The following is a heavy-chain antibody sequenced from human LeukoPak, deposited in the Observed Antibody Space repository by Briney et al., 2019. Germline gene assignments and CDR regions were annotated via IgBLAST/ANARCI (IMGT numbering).Heavy chain of an antibody. V-gene: IGHV1-2*04. Sequence: GASVKVSCKASGYTFTGCYMHWVRQAPGQGLEWMGWINPNSGGTNYAQKFQGWVTMTRDTSISTAYMELSRLRSDDTAVYYCARDRGGYCSSTSCYGSFWFDPWAQGTLVTVSS. CDR1: GYTFTGCY. D-gene: IGHD2-2*01. CDR3: ARDRGGYCSSTSCYGSFWFDP. CDR2: INPNSGGT. J-gene: IGHJ5*02.